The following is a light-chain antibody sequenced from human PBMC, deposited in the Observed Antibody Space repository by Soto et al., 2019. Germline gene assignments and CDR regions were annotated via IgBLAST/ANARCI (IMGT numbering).Light chain of an antibody. V-gene: IGKV3-15*01. J-gene: IGKJ4*01. CDR2: GAS. Sequence: EIVMTQSPATLSLSPGERATLSCRASQSVSSNLAWYQQKPGQAPRLLIYGASTRATAIPARFSGSGSGTEFPLTISSLPSDEFAVYCCQQRSNCTLTFGGGTKVDIK. CDR1: QSVSSN. CDR3: QQRSNCTLT.